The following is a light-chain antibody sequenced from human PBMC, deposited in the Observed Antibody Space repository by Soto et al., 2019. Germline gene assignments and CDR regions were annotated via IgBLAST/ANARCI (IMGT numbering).Light chain of an antibody. Sequence: QSALTQPASVSGSPGQSITVSCTGTSSDIGNYNYVSWYQQHPGKAPKLMIYEVSNRPSGVSNRFSGSKSGNTASLTISGLQAEDEADYYCASYTNSPSYVFGTGTKVTVL. V-gene: IGLV2-14*01. CDR1: SSDIGNYNY. CDR3: ASYTNSPSYV. J-gene: IGLJ1*01. CDR2: EVS.